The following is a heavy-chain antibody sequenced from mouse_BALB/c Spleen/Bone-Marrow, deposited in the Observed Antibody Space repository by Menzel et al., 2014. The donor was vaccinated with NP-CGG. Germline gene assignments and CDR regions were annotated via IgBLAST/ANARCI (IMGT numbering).Heavy chain of an antibody. CDR3: ARWDHFHWFFDV. J-gene: IGHJ1*01. CDR2: IDPYDSET. CDR1: GYTFTSYW. V-gene: IGHV1-52*01. Sequence: VQESGAELVRPGASVQLSCKASGYTFTSYWMSWVKQRPVQGLEWIGRIDPYDSETDYSQKFKDKAILTVDKSSSTAYMQLSSLTSEDSAVYYCARWDHFHWFFDVWGAGTTVTVSS. D-gene: IGHD1-2*01.